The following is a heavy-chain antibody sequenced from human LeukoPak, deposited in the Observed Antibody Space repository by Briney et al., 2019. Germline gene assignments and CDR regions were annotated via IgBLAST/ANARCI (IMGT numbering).Heavy chain of an antibody. CDR1: GFTFSYFW. J-gene: IGHJ4*02. D-gene: IGHD4-17*01. CDR3: ARDFDGPRASDY. V-gene: IGHV3-74*01. Sequence: GSLRLSCAASGFTFSYFWMHWFRQTPGKGLVWVSCINTDGSYSSYADSVKGRFTISRDNVRNTLYLQMNSLRAEDSAVYYCARDFDGPRASDYWGQGISVTASS. CDR2: INTDGSYS.